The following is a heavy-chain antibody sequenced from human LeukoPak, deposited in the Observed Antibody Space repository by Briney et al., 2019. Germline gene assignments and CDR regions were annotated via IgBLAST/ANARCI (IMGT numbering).Heavy chain of an antibody. D-gene: IGHD6-19*01. CDR3: ARDFSAGSGWYGAGY. J-gene: IGHJ4*02. V-gene: IGHV3-21*01. CDR2: ISSSSSYI. Sequence: PGGSLRFSCAASGFTFSSYSMNWVRQAPGKGLEWVSSISSSSSYIYYADSVKGRFTISRDNAKNSLYLQMNSLRAEDTAVYYCARDFSAGSGWYGAGYWGQGTLVTASS. CDR1: GFTFSSYS.